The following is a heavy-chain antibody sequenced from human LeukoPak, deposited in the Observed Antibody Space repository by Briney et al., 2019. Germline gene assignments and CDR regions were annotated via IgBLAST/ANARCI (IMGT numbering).Heavy chain of an antibody. Sequence: GGTLRLSCAASGFTFTSYGMSWVRQAPGKGLEWISAISGSGGSTYYADSVKGRFTISRDNFKNTLYLQVNSLGAEDTALYYCAKLASGSYIIDYWGQGTLVTVSS. CDR3: AKLASGSYIIDY. CDR1: GFTFTSYG. CDR2: ISGSGGST. V-gene: IGHV3-23*01. J-gene: IGHJ4*02. D-gene: IGHD1-26*01.